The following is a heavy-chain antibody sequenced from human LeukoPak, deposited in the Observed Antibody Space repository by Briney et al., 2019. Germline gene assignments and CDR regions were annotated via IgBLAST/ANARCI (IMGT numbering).Heavy chain of an antibody. CDR1: GYTFSSYD. J-gene: IGHJ4*02. CDR3: AKGGMGDFDY. Sequence: GGSLRLSCAASGYTFSSYDMSGVRQAPGGGLEWVSAISGSGGSTYYADSVKGRFPIPRDISKNTLYLQVKTLSAGDAAVYHCAKGGMGDFDYWGQGPLVTVSS. CDR2: ISGSGGST. V-gene: IGHV3-23*01. D-gene: IGHD2-15*01.